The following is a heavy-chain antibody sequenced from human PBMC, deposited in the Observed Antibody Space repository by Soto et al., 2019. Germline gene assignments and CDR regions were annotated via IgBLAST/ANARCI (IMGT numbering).Heavy chain of an antibody. CDR2: TVSMLGAT. CDR3: ATESGGRCYRASFYYGRDV. V-gene: IGHV1-69*11. Sequence: QVQLLQSGVEVKKPGSSVKVSCKGSGGSLRKYAVSWLRQAPGQGLEWIGGTVSMLGATTYAQTFQGRVTVTADESTNTVNMALSSLTSKDTAIYFCATESGGRCYRASFYYGRDVWGQWTTVTVSS. D-gene: IGHD2-15*01. J-gene: IGHJ6*02. CDR1: GGSLRKYA.